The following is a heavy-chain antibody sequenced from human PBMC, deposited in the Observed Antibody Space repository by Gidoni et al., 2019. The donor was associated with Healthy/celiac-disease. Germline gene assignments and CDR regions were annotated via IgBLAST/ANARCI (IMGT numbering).Heavy chain of an antibody. D-gene: IGHD6-6*01. J-gene: IGHJ5*02. CDR2: IIPIVGTA. V-gene: IGHV1-69*01. Sequence: QVQLVQSGAEVKKPGSSVKVSCKASGGTFSSYAISWVRQAPGQGLEWMGGIIPIVGTANYEQKFKGRVTITADESTSTAYMELSSLRSEDTAVYYCARLSSSMYGGWFDPWGQGTLVTVSS. CDR3: ARLSSSMYGGWFDP. CDR1: GGTFSSYA.